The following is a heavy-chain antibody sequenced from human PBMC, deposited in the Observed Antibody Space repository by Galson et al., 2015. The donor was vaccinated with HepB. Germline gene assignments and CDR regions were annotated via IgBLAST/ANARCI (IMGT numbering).Heavy chain of an antibody. CDR3: ATDRFLCGGDCYSWYFQH. CDR2: IIPIFGTA. V-gene: IGHV1-69*13. J-gene: IGHJ1*01. CDR1: GGTFSSYA. Sequence: SVKVSCKASGGTFSSYAISWVRQAPGQGLEWMGGIIPIFGTANYAQKFQGRVTITADESTSTAYMELSSLRSEDTAVYYCATDRFLCGGDCYSWYFQHWGQGTLVTVSS. D-gene: IGHD2-21*02.